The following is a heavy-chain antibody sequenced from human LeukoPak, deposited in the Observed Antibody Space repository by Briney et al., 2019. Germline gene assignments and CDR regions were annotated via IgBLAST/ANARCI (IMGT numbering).Heavy chain of an antibody. D-gene: IGHD3-22*01. CDR2: INYSGST. V-gene: IGHV4-34*01. CDR3: ARGWGYDDSSGYYY. CDR1: GGSFSGYY. Sequence: SETLSLTCAVYGGSFSGYYWSWIRQPPGKGLEWIGEINYSGSTNYNPSLKSRVTISVDTSKNQFSLKLSSVTAADTAVYYCARGWGYDDSSGYYYWGQGTLVTVSS. J-gene: IGHJ4*02.